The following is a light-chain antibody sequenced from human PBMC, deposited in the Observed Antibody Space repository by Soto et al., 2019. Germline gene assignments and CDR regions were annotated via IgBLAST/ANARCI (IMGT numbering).Light chain of an antibody. V-gene: IGKV1-5*01. CDR2: GAS. Sequence: DILMTQSPSILSASVGDTVTITCRASQSIANRLAWYQQKPGKTPKLLIYGASTLESGVPSRFSGSGSGTEFTLTINSLQTDDFATYYCQQYNRSYTFGQGTKVDIK. J-gene: IGKJ2*01. CDR3: QQYNRSYT. CDR1: QSIANR.